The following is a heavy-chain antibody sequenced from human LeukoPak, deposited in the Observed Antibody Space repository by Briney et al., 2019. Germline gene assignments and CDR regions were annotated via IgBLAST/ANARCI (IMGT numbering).Heavy chain of an antibody. D-gene: IGHD6-19*01. J-gene: IGHJ4*02. Sequence: ASVKVSCKASGYTFTGYYMHWVRQAPGQGLEWMGWINPNSGGTNYAQKFQGRVTMTRDTSISTAYMELSRLRSADTAVYYCARGAVAGTLWGSYWGQGTLVTVSS. CDR3: ARGAVAGTLWGSY. V-gene: IGHV1-2*02. CDR2: INPNSGGT. CDR1: GYTFTGYY.